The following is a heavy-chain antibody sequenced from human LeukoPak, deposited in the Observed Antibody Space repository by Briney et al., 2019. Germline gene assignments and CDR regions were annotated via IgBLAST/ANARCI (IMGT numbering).Heavy chain of an antibody. CDR3: ARDRLEAAGTWFDP. CDR2: IKSDGSST. Sequence: GGSLRLSCAASGFTFSSYWMHWVRQAPGKGLVWVSRIKSDGSSTNYADSVKGRFTISRDNAKNTLYLQMNSLRAEDTAVYYCARDRLEAAGTWFDPWGQGTLVTVSS. J-gene: IGHJ5*02. V-gene: IGHV3-74*01. D-gene: IGHD6-13*01. CDR1: GFTFSSYW.